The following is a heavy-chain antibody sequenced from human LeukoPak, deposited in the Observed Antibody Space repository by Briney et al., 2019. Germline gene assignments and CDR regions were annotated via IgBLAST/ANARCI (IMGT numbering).Heavy chain of an antibody. CDR1: GFTLSNYW. CDR2: LHSNGAFT. V-gene: IGHV3-74*01. D-gene: IGHD2-21*02. CDR3: ARFVVVTAGDY. Sequence: PGGSLRLSCSASGFTLSNYWMHWVRQAPGKGLVWVARLHSNGAFTTYADSVKGRFTISRDTAKNTLYLQMNSLSVEGTAVYYCARFVVVTAGDYWGQGTLVTVSS. J-gene: IGHJ4*01.